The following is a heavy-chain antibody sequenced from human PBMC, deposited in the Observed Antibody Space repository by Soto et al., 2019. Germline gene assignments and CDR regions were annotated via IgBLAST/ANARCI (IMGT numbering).Heavy chain of an antibody. V-gene: IGHV4-4*07. CDR3: AREGSVSSGSFRP. CDR1: GGSISSYY. D-gene: IGHD1-26*01. Sequence: QVQLQESGPGLVKPSETLSLTCTVSGGSISSYYWSWIRQPAGKGLEWIGLIYPSGSTNYNPSLKSRVTMSVDTSKNHFSLKLSSVTAADTAVYYCAREGSVSSGSFRPWGQGSLVTVSS. CDR2: IYPSGST. J-gene: IGHJ5*02.